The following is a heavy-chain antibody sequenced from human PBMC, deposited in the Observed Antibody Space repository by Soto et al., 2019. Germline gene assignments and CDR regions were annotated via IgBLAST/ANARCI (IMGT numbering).Heavy chain of an antibody. Sequence: ASVKVSCKASGYTFTSYDINWVRQATGQGLEWMGWMNPNSGNTGYAQKFQGRVTMTRNTSISTAYMELSSLRSEDTAVYYCARVRHNLGRRYYYYYMDVWGKGTTVTVSS. V-gene: IGHV1-8*01. D-gene: IGHD7-27*01. CDR2: MNPNSGNT. CDR1: GYTFTSYD. J-gene: IGHJ6*03. CDR3: ARVRHNLGRRYYYYYMDV.